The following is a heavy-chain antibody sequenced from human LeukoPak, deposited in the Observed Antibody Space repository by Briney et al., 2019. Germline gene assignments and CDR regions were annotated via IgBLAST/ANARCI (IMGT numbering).Heavy chain of an antibody. Sequence: SETLSLTCAVYGGSFSGYYWSWIRQPLGKGLEWIGEINHSGSTNYNPPLKSRVTISVDTSKNQFSLKLSSVTAADTAVYYRARVYQGGSGRRWSYYYYYYMDVWGKGTTVTVSS. V-gene: IGHV4-34*01. CDR2: INHSGST. CDR1: GGSFSGYY. D-gene: IGHD3-10*01. J-gene: IGHJ6*03. CDR3: ARVYQGGSGRRWSYYYYYYMDV.